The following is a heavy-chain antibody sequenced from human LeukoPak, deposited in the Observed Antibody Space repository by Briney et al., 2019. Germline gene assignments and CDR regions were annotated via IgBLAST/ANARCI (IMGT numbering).Heavy chain of an antibody. V-gene: IGHV3-11*01. CDR1: GFTFSDYY. CDR3: ARDGHAYGRGSPHY. J-gene: IGHJ4*02. CDR2: ISSSGSTK. Sequence: GGSLRLSCAASGFTFSDYYTSWIRHAPGKGVEWVSYISSSGSTKYYADSVKGRFTISRDNAKNSYLQMNSLRAEDTAVYYCARDGHAYGRGSPHYWGQGTLVTVSS. D-gene: IGHD3-10*01.